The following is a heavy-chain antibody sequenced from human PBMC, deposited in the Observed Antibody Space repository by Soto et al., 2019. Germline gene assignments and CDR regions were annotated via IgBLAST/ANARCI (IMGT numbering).Heavy chain of an antibody. CDR3: ARGGDYYDSSGYYYDY. V-gene: IGHV4-30-2*01. CDR2: IYHSGST. CDR1: GGSISSGGYS. J-gene: IGHJ4*02. D-gene: IGHD3-22*01. Sequence: PSETLSLTCAVSGGSISSGGYSWSWIRQPPGKGLEWIGYIYHSGSTYYNPSLKSRVTISVDRSKNQFSLKLSSVTAADTAVYYCARGGDYYDSSGYYYDYWGQGTLVTV.